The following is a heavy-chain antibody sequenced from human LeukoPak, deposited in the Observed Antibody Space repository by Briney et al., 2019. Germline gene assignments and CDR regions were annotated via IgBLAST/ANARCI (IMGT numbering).Heavy chain of an antibody. CDR2: TSHDGVMN. CDR1: GFTLSQSI. CDR3: AREGHSSGRAAAFDL. Sequence: GGSLRLSCAVSGFTLSQSIMHWVRQTPDKGLQWVALTSHDGVMNYNRDSVKGRFSISRDNSKNTLYLQMDSLTTEDTAVCYCAREGHSSGRAAAFDLRGQGTVVTVSS. D-gene: IGHD6-19*01. J-gene: IGHJ4*02. V-gene: IGHV3-30*04.